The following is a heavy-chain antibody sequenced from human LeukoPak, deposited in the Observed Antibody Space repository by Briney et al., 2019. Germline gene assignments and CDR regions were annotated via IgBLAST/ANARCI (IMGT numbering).Heavy chain of an antibody. Sequence: GRSLRLSCAASGLTSSSYAMSWVRQAPEKGLEWVSVISGSGVNTYYADSVKGRFTISRDNSKNTLYLQMNSLRAEDTAVYYCAKVNDFDYWGQGTLVTVSS. CDR1: GLTSSSYA. D-gene: IGHD1-1*01. CDR3: AKVNDFDY. CDR2: ISGSGVNT. J-gene: IGHJ4*02. V-gene: IGHV3-23*01.